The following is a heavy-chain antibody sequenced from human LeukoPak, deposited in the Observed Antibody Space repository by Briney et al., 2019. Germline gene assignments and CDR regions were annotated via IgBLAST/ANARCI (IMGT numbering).Heavy chain of an antibody. V-gene: IGHV3-23*01. CDR3: ARHGSWSFDY. D-gene: IGHD6-13*01. CDR1: GFTFSSHA. CDR2: ITSGSGSNV. J-gene: IGHJ4*02. Sequence: GGSLRLSCAAPGFTFSSHAMSWVRKAPGKGLEWVSAITSGSGSNVYYTDSLKGRFTISRDNSKNTLYLHMNSLRAEDTAVYYCARHGSWSFDYWGQGTLLTVSA.